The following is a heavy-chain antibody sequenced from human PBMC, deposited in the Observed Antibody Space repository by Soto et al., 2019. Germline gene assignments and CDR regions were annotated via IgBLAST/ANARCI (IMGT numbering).Heavy chain of an antibody. V-gene: IGHV1-8*01. CDR1: VYTFASYD. D-gene: IGHD4-17*01. Sequence: ASVTVSCTDSVYTFASYDINWVRQATGQGLEWMGWMNPNSANTGYAQKFQGRVTMTRNTSISTAYMELSSLRSEDTAVYYCARTLYGDNVDYWGQGTLVTVPQ. J-gene: IGHJ4*02. CDR2: MNPNSANT. CDR3: ARTLYGDNVDY.